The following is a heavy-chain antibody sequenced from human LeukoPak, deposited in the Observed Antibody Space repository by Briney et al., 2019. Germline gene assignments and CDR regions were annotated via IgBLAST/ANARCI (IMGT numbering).Heavy chain of an antibody. J-gene: IGHJ5*02. D-gene: IGHD5-24*01. CDR1: GGSISSGGYY. CDR2: IYYSGST. Sequence: SETLSLTCTVSGGSISSGGYYWSWIRQHPGKGLEWIGYIYYSGSTYYNPSLKSRVTISVDTSKNQFSLKLSSVTAADTAVYYCAKGRDGYRGFDPWGQGTLVTVSS. CDR3: AKGRDGYRGFDP. V-gene: IGHV4-31*03.